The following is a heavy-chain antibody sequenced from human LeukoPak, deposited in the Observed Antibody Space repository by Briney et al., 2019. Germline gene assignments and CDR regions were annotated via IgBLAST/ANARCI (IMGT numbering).Heavy chain of an antibody. CDR3: VRAVDLVFDI. V-gene: IGHV3-23*01. D-gene: IGHD4-23*01. Sequence: GGSLRLSCAASGFTFINYAMNWVRQAPGQGLEWVAGVSASGGTTFNTDSVKGRFSISRDNSKNTLYLEMNSLRTDDTALYRCVRAVDLVFDIWRRGTMVSVPS. CDR1: GFTFINYA. J-gene: IGHJ3*02. CDR2: VSASGGTT.